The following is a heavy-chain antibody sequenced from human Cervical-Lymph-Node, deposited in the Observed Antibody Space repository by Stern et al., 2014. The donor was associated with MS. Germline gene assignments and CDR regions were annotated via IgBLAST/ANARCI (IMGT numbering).Heavy chain of an antibody. J-gene: IGHJ4*02. CDR1: GYTFGPYT. D-gene: IGHD1-7*01. V-gene: IGHV1-69*06. CDR3: ARDSTLTGTKGFDY. CDR2: IIPIFDTT. Sequence: QLVQSGPEVTKPGSSVRVSCKASGYTFGPYTLVWVRQAPGQGLEWMGGIIPIFDTTKDAQNFQGRVTITADKSTTTAYMELRSLRSDDTAVYYCARDSTLTGTKGFDYWGQGTLVTVSS.